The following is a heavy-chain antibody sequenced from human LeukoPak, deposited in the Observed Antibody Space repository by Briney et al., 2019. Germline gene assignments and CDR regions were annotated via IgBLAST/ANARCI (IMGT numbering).Heavy chain of an antibody. Sequence: PGGSLRLSCAASGFTFSTYDMHWVRQATGKGLEWVSGINPAGDTYYPGSVKGRFTISREDAKNSFYLQMNSLRAGDTPVYYCARGDCSGGSCSSMDVWGQGTTVTVS. J-gene: IGHJ6*02. D-gene: IGHD2-15*01. CDR3: ARGDCSGGSCSSMDV. V-gene: IGHV3-13*04. CDR2: INPAGDT. CDR1: GFTFSTYD.